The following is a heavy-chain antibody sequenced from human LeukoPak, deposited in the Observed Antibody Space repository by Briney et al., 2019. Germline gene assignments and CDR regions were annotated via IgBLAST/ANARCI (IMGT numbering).Heavy chain of an antibody. CDR1: GYSISNGYY. CDR2: IYHSGSI. CDR3: ASGGVGGSYDY. J-gene: IGHJ4*02. V-gene: IGHV4-38-2*02. D-gene: IGHD1-26*01. Sequence: PSETLSLTCTVSGYSISNGYYWGWIRQPPGKGLEWIGSIYHSGSIYYNPSLKSRVTISVDTSKNQLSLKLSSVTAADTAVYYCASGGVGGSYDYWGQGTLVTVSS.